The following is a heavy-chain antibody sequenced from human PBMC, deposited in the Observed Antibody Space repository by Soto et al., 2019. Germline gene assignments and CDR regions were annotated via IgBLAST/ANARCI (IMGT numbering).Heavy chain of an antibody. D-gene: IGHD3-10*01. CDR1: GYTFTSYG. J-gene: IGHJ6*02. V-gene: IGHV1-18*01. CDR2: INAYNGNT. CDR3: ARVLVWFGELPSQDYSSDMDV. Sequence: ASVKVSCKASGYTFTSYGISWVRQAPGQGVEWMGWINAYNGNTYYAQTTQGRVTMTRDTSTSTAYMELRSLRFDGTAVYYCARVLVWFGELPSQDYSSDMDVWG.